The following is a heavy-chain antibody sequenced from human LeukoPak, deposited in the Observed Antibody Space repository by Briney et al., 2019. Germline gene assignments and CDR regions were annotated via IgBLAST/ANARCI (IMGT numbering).Heavy chain of an antibody. V-gene: IGHV3-30*01. CDR1: GFTFSSYA. D-gene: IGHD3-22*01. CDR2: ISYDGTNK. CDR3: ARDLTGWGKSSGYSDY. Sequence: PGRSLRLSCAASGFTFSSYAMHWVRQAPGKGLEWVALISYDGTNKFYEDSVKGRFTISRDNSKNTLYLQVNSLRAEDTAVYYCARDLTGWGKSSGYSDYWGQGTLVTVSS. J-gene: IGHJ4*02.